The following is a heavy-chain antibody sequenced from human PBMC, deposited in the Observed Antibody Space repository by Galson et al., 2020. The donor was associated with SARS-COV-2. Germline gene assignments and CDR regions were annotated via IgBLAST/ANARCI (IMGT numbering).Heavy chain of an antibody. V-gene: IGHV3-23*01. CDR2: ISGGGGGT. Sequence: GGSLRLSCAASGFTFTSFGMTWVRQAPGKGLEWVSGISGGGGGTYYADSVKGRFTIARDNSKNKLYLQMNSRRAEDTAVYYCAKQWSYFACWGQGTLVTVSS. J-gene: IGHJ4*02. D-gene: IGHD2-8*01. CDR1: GFTFTSFG. CDR3: AKQWSYFAC.